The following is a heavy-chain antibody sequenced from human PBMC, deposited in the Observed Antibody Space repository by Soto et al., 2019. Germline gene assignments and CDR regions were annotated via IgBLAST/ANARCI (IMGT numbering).Heavy chain of an antibody. CDR2: SSPRGDTI. CDR3: AKGPHTNVGWPYYFES. CDR1: GFSLANYP. J-gene: IGHJ4*02. V-gene: IGHV3-48*02. D-gene: IGHD6-19*01. Sequence: GGSLRLSCVASGFSLANYPMNWVRQTPGKGLEWISYSSPRGDTIYYADSVEGRFTISRDNARNSLSLHMSSLRDEDSALYYCAKGPHTNVGWPYYFESWGQGVPVTVSS.